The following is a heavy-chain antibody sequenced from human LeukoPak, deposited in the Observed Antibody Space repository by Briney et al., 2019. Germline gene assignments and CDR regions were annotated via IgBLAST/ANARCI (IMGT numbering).Heavy chain of an antibody. CDR2: INSDGSST. CDR1: GFTFSSYW. Sequence: PGGSLRLSCAASGFTFSSYWMRWVRQAPGKGLVWVSRINSDGSSTSYADSVKGRFTISRDNAKNTLYLQMNSLRAEDTAVYYCARGPASLVALNWFDPWGQGTLVTVSS. V-gene: IGHV3-74*01. CDR3: ARGPASLVALNWFDP. J-gene: IGHJ5*02. D-gene: IGHD2-8*02.